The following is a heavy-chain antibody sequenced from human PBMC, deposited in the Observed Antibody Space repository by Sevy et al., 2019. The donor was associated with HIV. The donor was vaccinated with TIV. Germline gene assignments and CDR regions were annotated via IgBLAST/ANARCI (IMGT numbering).Heavy chain of an antibody. V-gene: IGHV6-1*01. CDR1: GDSVSRNGAA. CDR3: ARAEAGVYYFDY. CDR2: SYYRSTWHK. D-gene: IGHD3-3*01. J-gene: IGHJ4*02. Sequence: SQTLSLTCVISGDSVSRNGAAWNWIRQSPSRGLEWLGRSYYRSTWHKDYAISVKSRLTITPDTSKNQFFLQLNSVTPEDTAMYYCARAEAGVYYFDYWGQGTLVTVSS.